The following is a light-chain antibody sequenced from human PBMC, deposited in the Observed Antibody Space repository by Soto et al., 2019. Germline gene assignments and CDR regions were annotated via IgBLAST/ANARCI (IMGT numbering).Light chain of an antibody. CDR1: QSISSY. Sequence: DIQMTQSPSSLSASVGDRVTITCRASQSISSYLNWYQQKPGKAPKLLIYAASSLQSGVPSRFSGSGSGTDFTLTISSLQPEDFATYYCQQSYSTFGGGTKVESK. V-gene: IGKV1-39*01. CDR3: QQSYST. J-gene: IGKJ4*01. CDR2: AAS.